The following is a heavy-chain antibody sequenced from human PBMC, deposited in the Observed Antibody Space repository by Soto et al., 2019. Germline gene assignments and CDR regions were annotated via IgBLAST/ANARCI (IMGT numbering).Heavy chain of an antibody. D-gene: IGHD5-12*01. J-gene: IGHJ4*02. CDR3: ARDDGYNYRGDY. CDR1: GFTFSDYY. CDR2: ISSSGTTI. V-gene: IGHV3-11*01. Sequence: QVQLVESGGGLVKPGGSLRLSCAASGFTFSDYYMSWIRQAPGKGLEWISYISSSGTTIYIADSVRGRFTISRDNVKNSLYLQMNSLRAEDTALYYCARDDGYNYRGDYWGQGTLVTVSS.